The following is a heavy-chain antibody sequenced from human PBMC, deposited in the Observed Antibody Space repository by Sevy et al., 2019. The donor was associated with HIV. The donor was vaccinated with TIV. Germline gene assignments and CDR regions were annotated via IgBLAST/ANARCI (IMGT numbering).Heavy chain of an antibody. V-gene: IGHV1-69*13. CDR2: ILPVFGTT. J-gene: IGHJ4*02. CDR3: AKGIQFSFMLSQVPLTAFES. D-gene: IGHD3-16*02. CDR1: GGTFSNHI. Sequence: ASVKVSCQTSGGTFSNHIINWVRQAPGHEFEWVGGILPVFGTTNYAQRFRGRVTFAADDSTRTHYMELSSLRSDDTAFYYCAKGIQFSFMLSQVPLTAFESWGQGTLVTVSS.